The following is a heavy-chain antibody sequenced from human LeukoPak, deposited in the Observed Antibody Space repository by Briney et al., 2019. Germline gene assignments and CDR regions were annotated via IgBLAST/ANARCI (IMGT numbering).Heavy chain of an antibody. J-gene: IGHJ6*03. CDR2: MIPNSGNT. D-gene: IGHD1-26*01. Sequence: ASVKVSCKASGYTFTSYDINWVRQATGQGLEWMGWMIPNSGNTGYAQKFQGRVTMTRDTSTSTVYMELSSLRSEDTAVYYCARDTGRNTGLSSGSYYYYYYMDVWGIGTTVTVSS. CDR1: GYTFTSYD. CDR3: ARDTGRNTGLSSGSYYYYYYMDV. V-gene: IGHV1-8*02.